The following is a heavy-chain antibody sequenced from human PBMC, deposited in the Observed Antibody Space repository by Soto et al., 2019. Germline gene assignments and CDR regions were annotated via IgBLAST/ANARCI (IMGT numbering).Heavy chain of an antibody. V-gene: IGHV4-30-4*01. CDR3: ARQRRGGYCLAP. J-gene: IGHJ5*02. Sequence: PSETLSRTCSVAGGPIISDKHYWTWIRQPPGKGLEWTGSIYYTGTTNYNPSLKRRITVSIDTSNNQFSLNLTSVTAAETALYYCARQRRGGYCLAPWGQVTLVTVSS. CDR1: GGPIISDKHY. CDR2: IYYTGTT.